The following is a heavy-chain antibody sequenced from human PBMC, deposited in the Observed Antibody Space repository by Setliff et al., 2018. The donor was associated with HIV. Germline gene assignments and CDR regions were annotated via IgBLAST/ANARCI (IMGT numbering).Heavy chain of an antibody. Sequence: GGSLRLSCAASGFPFTNYWMNWVRQAPGKGLQWVAVIWYDGSNKYYADSVKGRFTISRDNSMNKLYLQMNSLRAEDTAVYYCVRAYSSTFFDYWGQGTLVTVPQ. V-gene: IGHV3-33*08. J-gene: IGHJ4*02. CDR3: VRAYSSTFFDY. D-gene: IGHD6-13*01. CDR1: GFPFTNYW. CDR2: IWYDGSNK.